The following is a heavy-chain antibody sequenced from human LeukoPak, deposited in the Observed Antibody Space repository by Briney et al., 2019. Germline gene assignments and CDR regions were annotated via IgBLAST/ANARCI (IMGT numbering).Heavy chain of an antibody. D-gene: IGHD1-26*01. J-gene: IGHJ4*02. CDR1: GFTFSSYS. V-gene: IGHV3-21*01. Sequence: GSLRLSCAASGFTFSSYSMNWVRQAPGKGLEWVSSISSSSSYIYYADSVKGRFTISRDNAKNSLYLQMNSLRAEDAAVYYCAREECSGSYYFDYWGQGTLVTVSS. CDR2: ISSSSSYI. CDR3: AREECSGSYYFDY.